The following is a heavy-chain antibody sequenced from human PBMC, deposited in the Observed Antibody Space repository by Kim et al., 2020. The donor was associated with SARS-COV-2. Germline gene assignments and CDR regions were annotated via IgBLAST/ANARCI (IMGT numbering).Heavy chain of an antibody. D-gene: IGHD3-10*01. CDR1: GGTFSSYA. J-gene: IGHJ5*02. CDR3: ARSYYYGSGSYNWIDP. Sequence: SVKVSCKASGGTFSSYAISWVRQAPGQGLEWLGGIIPIFGTANYAQKFHGRVTITADESTSTAYMELSSLRSADTAVYYCARSYYYGSGSYNWIDPWGQ. CDR2: IIPIFGTA. V-gene: IGHV1-69*13.